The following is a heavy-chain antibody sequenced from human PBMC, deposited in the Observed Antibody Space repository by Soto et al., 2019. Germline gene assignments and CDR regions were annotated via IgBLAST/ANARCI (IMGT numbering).Heavy chain of an antibody. J-gene: IGHJ4*02. CDR2: IYYSGST. CDR1: GGSISSYY. Sequence: PSETVSLTCPASGGSISSYYWGWIRRPPGKGLEWIGSIYYSGSTYYNPSLKSRVTISVDTSKNQFSLKLSSVTAADTAVYYCARRGGYSFDYWGQG. D-gene: IGHD1-26*01. CDR3: ARRGGYSFDY. V-gene: IGHV4-39*01.